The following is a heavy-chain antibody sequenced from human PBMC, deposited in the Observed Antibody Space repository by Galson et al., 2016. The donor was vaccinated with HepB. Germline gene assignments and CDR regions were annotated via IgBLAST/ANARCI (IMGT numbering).Heavy chain of an antibody. J-gene: IGHJ5*02. CDR3: ARSYCGGTNCFRYNWFDP. D-gene: IGHD2-2*01. CDR1: GYSFTTYW. Sequence: QSGAEVKKPGESLKISCKGSGYSFTTYWIGWVRQMPGKGLEWMGIIYPGDSDTRYSPSFQGQVTISADKSISTAFLQWSSLKASDTAIYYCARSYCGGTNCFRYNWFDPWGQGTLVTVSS. CDR2: IYPGDSDT. V-gene: IGHV5-51*03.